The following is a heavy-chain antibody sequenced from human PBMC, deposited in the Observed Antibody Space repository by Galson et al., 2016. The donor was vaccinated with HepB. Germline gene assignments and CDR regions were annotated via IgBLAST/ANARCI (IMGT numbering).Heavy chain of an antibody. J-gene: IGHJ4*02. CDR1: GFTFSGYA. V-gene: IGHV3-30*03. CDR3: ARYSDSWAPFDY. D-gene: IGHD6-13*01. CDR2: ISYDGSNK. Sequence: SLRLSCAASGFTFSGYAMHWVRQAPGKGLEWVAGISYDGSNKYYADSVKGRFTISRDNSNNTLYLQVNSLRAEDTALYFCARYSDSWAPFDYWGQGSLVTVSS.